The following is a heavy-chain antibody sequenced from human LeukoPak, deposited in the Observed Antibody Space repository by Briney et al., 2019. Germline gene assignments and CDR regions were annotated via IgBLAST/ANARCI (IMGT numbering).Heavy chain of an antibody. CDR2: IHTSGTT. CDR1: GGSISTSY. V-gene: IGHV4-4*07. CDR3: ARGPSGGSGHDY. D-gene: IGHD3-16*01. J-gene: IGHJ4*02. Sequence: SETLCLTCTVSGGSISTSYWSWIRQPAGKGLEWIGRIHTSGTTNYNPSLRSRVTMSVDTSKNQFSLNLNSVTAADTAVYYCARGPSGGSGHDYWGQGTLVTVSS.